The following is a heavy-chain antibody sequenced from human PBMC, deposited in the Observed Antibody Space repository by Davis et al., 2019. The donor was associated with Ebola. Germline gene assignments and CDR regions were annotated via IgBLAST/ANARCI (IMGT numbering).Heavy chain of an antibody. D-gene: IGHD3-16*01. CDR2: ITGSSSHI. V-gene: IGHV3-21*01. CDR1: GFPFSVYF. J-gene: IGHJ6*02. CDR3: ARGLQTRWRVGWGMDV. Sequence: GESLKISCAASGFPFSVYFMDWVRQAPGKGLEWVSFITGSSSHIYYADSVKGRFTISRDNAKNSLYLQMSSLRAEDTAVYYCARGLQTRWRVGWGMDVWGQGTTVTVSS.